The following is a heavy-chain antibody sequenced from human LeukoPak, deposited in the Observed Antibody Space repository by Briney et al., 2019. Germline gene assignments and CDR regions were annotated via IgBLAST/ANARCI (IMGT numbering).Heavy chain of an antibody. D-gene: IGHD3-10*01. V-gene: IGHV3-64D*06. Sequence: GGSLRLSCSASGFTFSVYAMHWVRLPPGQGLEFVSAISSNGGSTYYADSAKGRFTISRDNSKNTLYLQMSSLRTEDTAVYYCVKDGSGSYYTYYFDYWGQGTLVTVSS. CDR1: GFTFSVYA. CDR2: ISSNGGST. J-gene: IGHJ4*02. CDR3: VKDGSGSYYTYYFDY.